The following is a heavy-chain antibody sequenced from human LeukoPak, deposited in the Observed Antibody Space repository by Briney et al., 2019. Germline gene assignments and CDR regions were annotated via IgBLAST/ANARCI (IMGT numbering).Heavy chain of an antibody. CDR3: ARDRGGFDY. D-gene: IGHD3-10*01. CDR2: IKQDGTET. Sequence: GGSLRLSCAASGFSFSTYWMSWVRQAPGKGLEWVALIKQDGTETYYVDSVKGRFTISRDNAKNSLYLQMNSLRAEDTAVYYCARDRGGFDYWGQGTLVTVSS. CDR1: GFSFSTYW. J-gene: IGHJ4*02. V-gene: IGHV3-7*01.